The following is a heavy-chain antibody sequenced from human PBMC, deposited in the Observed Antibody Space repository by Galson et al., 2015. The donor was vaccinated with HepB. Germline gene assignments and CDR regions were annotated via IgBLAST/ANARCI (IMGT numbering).Heavy chain of an antibody. CDR3: AREEEGGDYFDSSGYYPLDY. V-gene: IGHV1-3*01. CDR1: GYTFPSYP. D-gene: IGHD3-22*01. Sequence: SVKVSCKASGYTFPSYPMHWVRQAPGQRLEWMGWINAGNGNTKHSQKFQGRVTITRDTSASTAYMELSRLRSEDTAVYYCAREEEGGDYFDSSGYYPLDYWGQGTLFTVSS. J-gene: IGHJ4*02. CDR2: INAGNGNT.